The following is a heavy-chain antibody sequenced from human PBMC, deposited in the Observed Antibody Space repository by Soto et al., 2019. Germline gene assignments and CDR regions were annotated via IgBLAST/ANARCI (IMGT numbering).Heavy chain of an antibody. J-gene: IGHJ4*02. Sequence: GGSMRLSCAASGFTFSSYSRNWVRQDPGKGLEWVSSISSSSSYIYYADSVKGRFTISRDNAKNSLYLQMNSLRAEDTAVYYCARDVEVDIVATIPFDYWGQGTLVTVSS. CDR1: GFTFSSYS. CDR3: ARDVEVDIVATIPFDY. D-gene: IGHD5-12*01. CDR2: ISSSSSYI. V-gene: IGHV3-21*01.